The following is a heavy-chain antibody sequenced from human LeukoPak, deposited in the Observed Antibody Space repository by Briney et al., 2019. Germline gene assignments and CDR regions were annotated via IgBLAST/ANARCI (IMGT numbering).Heavy chain of an antibody. CDR1: GFTLSYYW. D-gene: IGHD3-22*01. CDR3: ARALAYYYESSGHFDY. J-gene: IGHJ4*02. V-gene: IGHV3-7*04. Sequence: TGGSLRLSCAASGFTLSYYWMNWVRQAPGKGLEWVANIKQDGSEKYYVDSVKGRFTISRDNAKKSLYLQMDSLRAEDTAVYYCARALAYYYESSGHFDYWGQGTLVTVSS. CDR2: IKQDGSEK.